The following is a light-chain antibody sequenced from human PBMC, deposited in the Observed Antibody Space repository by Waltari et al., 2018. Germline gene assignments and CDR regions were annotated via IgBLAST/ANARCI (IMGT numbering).Light chain of an antibody. CDR3: QTGGHGTWV. CDR2: VKSDGSH. CDR1: SGHSTNI. J-gene: IGLJ3*02. Sequence: QLVLTQSPSASASLGASVKLTCTLSSGHSTNIIAWLQQQPEKGPRFLMNVKSDGSHNKGVGIPERFSGSSAGAERYLTISTRQSEDEADYYCQTGGHGTWVFGGGTRLTVL. V-gene: IGLV4-69*01.